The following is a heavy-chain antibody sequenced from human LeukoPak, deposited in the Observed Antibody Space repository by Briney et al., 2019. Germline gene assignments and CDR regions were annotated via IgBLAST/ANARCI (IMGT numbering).Heavy chain of an antibody. D-gene: IGHD2-21*02. CDR2: LVVGSANT. CDR1: SFTFASSA. V-gene: IGHV1-58*01. Sequence: SVKGSCKAASFTFASSAVQCVRQARGQRLEWIGWLVVGSANTNYAQKFQKSVTITGDVSTGTAYMELSSLRSEDTAVYYCAAFDAGDCGGDCPYFSFPWGQGTLVTVSS. CDR3: AAFDAGDCGGDCPYFSFP. J-gene: IGHJ5*02.